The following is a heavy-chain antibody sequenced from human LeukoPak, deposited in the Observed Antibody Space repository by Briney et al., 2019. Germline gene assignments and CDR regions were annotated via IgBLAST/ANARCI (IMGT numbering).Heavy chain of an antibody. Sequence: SVKVSCKASGGTFSSYAISWVRQAPGQGLEWMGGIIPIFGTANYAQKFQGRVTITADKSTSTAYMELSSLRSEDTAVYYRARDRSSWFKWFDPWGQGTLVTVSS. D-gene: IGHD6-13*01. CDR3: ARDRSSWFKWFDP. J-gene: IGHJ5*02. CDR1: GGTFSSYA. V-gene: IGHV1-69*06. CDR2: IIPIFGTA.